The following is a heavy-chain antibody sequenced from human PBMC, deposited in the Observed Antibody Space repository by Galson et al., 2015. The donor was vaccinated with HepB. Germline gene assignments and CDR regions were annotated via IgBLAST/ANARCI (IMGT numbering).Heavy chain of an antibody. J-gene: IGHJ4*02. CDR2: ITLYNGNT. CDR1: GYTFTSFG. D-gene: IGHD3-22*01. V-gene: IGHV1-18*04. Sequence: SVKVSCKASGYTFTSFGINWVRQAPGQGLEWMGSITLYNGNTHYAQKVQGRVTITTDTSTSTAYMELRSLRSDDTAVYYCARVPQYYYDSSGYYESDYWGQGTLVTVSS. CDR3: ARVPQYYYDSSGYYESDY.